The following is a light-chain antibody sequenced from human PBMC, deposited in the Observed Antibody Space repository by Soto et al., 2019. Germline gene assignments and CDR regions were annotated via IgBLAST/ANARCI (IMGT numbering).Light chain of an antibody. CDR1: QSISSY. CDR2: AAS. V-gene: IGKV1-39*01. J-gene: IGKJ3*01. Sequence: DIQMTQSPSSLSASVGDRVTITCRASQSISSYLNWYQQKPGKAPKLLIYAASSLQSGVPSRFSGSGSGTDFTLTISNLQPEDFASYYCQQSYSTPFAFGPGTKVSIK. CDR3: QQSYSTPFA.